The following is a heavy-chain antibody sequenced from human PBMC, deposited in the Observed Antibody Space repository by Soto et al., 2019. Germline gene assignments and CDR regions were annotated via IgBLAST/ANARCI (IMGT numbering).Heavy chain of an antibody. CDR1: GGSISSGYYY. V-gene: IGHV4-30-4*01. Sequence: SETLSLTYSVSGGSISSGYYYWSWIRQPPGKGLEWIGNILYTGFTSYNPSLESRVSVSVDTSKNQFSLKVSGVSAADTAVYYCATSQKGYNWNYFDHWGQGALVTVSS. J-gene: IGHJ4*02. CDR3: ATSQKGYNWNYFDH. D-gene: IGHD1-20*01. CDR2: ILYTGFT.